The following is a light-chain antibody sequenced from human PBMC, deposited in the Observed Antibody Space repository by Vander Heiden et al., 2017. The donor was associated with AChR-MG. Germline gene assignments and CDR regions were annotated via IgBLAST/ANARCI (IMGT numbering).Light chain of an antibody. J-gene: IGKJ1*01. CDR1: QSVSSN. CDR2: GAS. CDR3: QQYNNWPLT. V-gene: IGKV3-15*01. Sequence: EIVMTQSPATLSVSPGERATLPCRASQSVSSNLAWYQQKPGQAPRLLIYGASTRATGIPARFSGSGSGTEFTLTISSLQSEDFAVYYCQQYNNWPLTFGRGTKVEIK.